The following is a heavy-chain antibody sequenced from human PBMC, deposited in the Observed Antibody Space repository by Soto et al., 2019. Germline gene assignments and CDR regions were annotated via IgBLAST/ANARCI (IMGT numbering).Heavy chain of an antibody. CDR2: IYHSGST. J-gene: IGHJ5*02. V-gene: IGHV4-4*02. D-gene: IGHD5-18*01. CDR3: ARALYSYGYTSWFDP. Sequence: SETLSLTCAASGGSISSSNWWSWVRQPPGKGLEWFGEIYHSGSTNYNPSLKSRVTISVDKSKNQFSLKLSSVTAADTAVYYCARALYSYGYTSWFDPWGQGTLVTVSS. CDR1: GGSISSSNW.